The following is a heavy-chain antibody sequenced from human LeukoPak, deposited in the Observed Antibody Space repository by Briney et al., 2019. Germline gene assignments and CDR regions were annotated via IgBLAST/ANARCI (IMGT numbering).Heavy chain of an antibody. D-gene: IGHD6-13*01. CDR3: VRDMGTSSWHAFDN. J-gene: IGHJ4*02. Sequence: PGGSLRLSCAASGFTFRTYYMNWVRQTPGKGLEWVPYISPSSGAIHYADSVKGRFTISRDNAKNSLSLQMNSLRAEDTAVYYCVRDMGTSSWHAFDNWGQGTLVTVSS. V-gene: IGHV3-48*01. CDR1: GFTFRTYY. CDR2: ISPSSGAI.